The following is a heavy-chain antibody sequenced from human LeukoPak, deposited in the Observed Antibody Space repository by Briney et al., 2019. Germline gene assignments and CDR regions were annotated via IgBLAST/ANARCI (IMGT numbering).Heavy chain of an antibody. D-gene: IGHD3-10*01. Sequence: GASVKVSCTASGYTFTGYYMHWVRQAPGQGLEWMGWINPNSGGTNFAQKFQGRVTMTRDTSISTAYMELSRLRSDDTAVYYCARGLIWLGELSFDYWGQGTLVTVSS. CDR3: ARGLIWLGELSFDY. V-gene: IGHV1-2*02. J-gene: IGHJ4*02. CDR2: INPNSGGT. CDR1: GYTFTGYY.